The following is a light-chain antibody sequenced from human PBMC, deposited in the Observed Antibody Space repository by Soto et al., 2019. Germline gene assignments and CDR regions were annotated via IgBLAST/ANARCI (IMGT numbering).Light chain of an antibody. CDR3: ATWDDSRKGV. Sequence: QSVLTQPPSASGTPRQRITISCSGSTSNIESHSVNWHQQVPGTAPKLLIKTNNQRPSGVPDRFSGSKSGASASLAISGLQSEDEATYYCATWDDSRKGVFGTGTKVTVL. V-gene: IGLV1-44*01. CDR2: TNN. J-gene: IGLJ1*01. CDR1: TSNIESHS.